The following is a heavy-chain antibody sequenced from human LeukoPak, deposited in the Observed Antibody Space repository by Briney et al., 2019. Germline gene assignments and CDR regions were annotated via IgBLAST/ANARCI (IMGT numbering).Heavy chain of an antibody. V-gene: IGHV1-18*01. Sequence: ASVKVSCKTSGYTFASYGVSWVRQAPGQGLEWMAWISPYNGNTNYAQKLQGRVTLTTDTSTSTAYMELRGLRSDDTAVYYCARHYYGSGTYYHFDSWGQGTLVTVSS. CDR2: ISPYNGNT. CDR1: GYTFASYG. D-gene: IGHD3-10*01. CDR3: ARHYYGSGTYYHFDS. J-gene: IGHJ4*02.